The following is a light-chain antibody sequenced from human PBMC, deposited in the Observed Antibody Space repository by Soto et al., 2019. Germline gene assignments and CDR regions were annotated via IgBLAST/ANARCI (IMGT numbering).Light chain of an antibody. Sequence: EIVLTQSPATLSLSPGERATLSCRASQSVSSYLAWYQQKPGQAPRLLIYDASNRATGIPAKFSGSRSGTDFTLSISSLEAEDFAVYYCQQPWTFGQGTKVEIK. J-gene: IGKJ1*01. CDR2: DAS. CDR1: QSVSSY. CDR3: QQPWT. V-gene: IGKV3-11*01.